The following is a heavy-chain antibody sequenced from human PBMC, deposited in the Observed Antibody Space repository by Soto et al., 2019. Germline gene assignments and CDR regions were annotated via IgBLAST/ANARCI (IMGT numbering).Heavy chain of an antibody. CDR3: AKMAAAGRENWFDP. J-gene: IGHJ5*02. Sequence: QAGGSLRLSCAASGFTFDDYAMHWVRQAPGKGLEWVSGISWNSGSIGYADSVKGRFTISRDNAKNSLYLQMNSLRAEDTALYYCAKMAAAGRENWFDPWGQGTLVTVSS. V-gene: IGHV3-9*01. D-gene: IGHD6-13*01. CDR2: ISWNSGSI. CDR1: GFTFDDYA.